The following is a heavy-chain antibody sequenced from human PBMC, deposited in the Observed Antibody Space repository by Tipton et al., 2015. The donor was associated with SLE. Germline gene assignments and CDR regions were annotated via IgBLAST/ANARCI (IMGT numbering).Heavy chain of an antibody. CDR3: ARAGNYYGSSGYSPLDY. CDR2: IGANGGNT. D-gene: IGHD3-22*01. J-gene: IGHJ4*02. CDR1: GFSFRDYS. V-gene: IGHV3-64*02. Sequence: SLRLSCSASGFSFRDYSMHWVRQAPGKGLECVSYIGANGGNTYYADSVKDRFTISRDNSKNTLYLQVGSLRPEDMAVYYCARAGNYYGSSGYSPLDYWGQGTLVTVSS.